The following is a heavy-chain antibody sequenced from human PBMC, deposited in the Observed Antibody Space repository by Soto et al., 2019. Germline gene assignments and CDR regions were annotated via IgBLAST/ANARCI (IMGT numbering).Heavy chain of an antibody. CDR3: ARGDYHDTSGPFSDAFDI. Sequence: EVQLVESGGGLVQPGGSLRLSCAASGFTFSTYWMSWVRQAPGKGLEWVANINQDGRAQWYADSVKGRFTISRDNAKKSLYLQMNSLRVEDTAVYYCARGDYHDTSGPFSDAFDIWGQGTMVTVSS. CDR2: INQDGRAQ. V-gene: IGHV3-7*04. J-gene: IGHJ3*02. CDR1: GFTFSTYW. D-gene: IGHD3-22*01.